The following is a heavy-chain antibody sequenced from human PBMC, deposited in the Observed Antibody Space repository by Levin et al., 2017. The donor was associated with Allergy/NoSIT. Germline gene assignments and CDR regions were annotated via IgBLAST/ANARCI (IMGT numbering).Heavy chain of an antibody. D-gene: IGHD4-17*01. V-gene: IGHV4-30-2*01. J-gene: IGHJ6*02. Sequence: SETLSLTCAVSGGSISSGGYSWSWIRQPPGKGLEWIGYIYHSGSTYYNPSLKSRVTISVDRSKNQFSLKLSSVTAADTAVYYCASNTVTTDYYYGMDVWGQGTTVTVSS. CDR1: GGSISSGGYS. CDR2: IYHSGST. CDR3: ASNTVTTDYYYGMDV.